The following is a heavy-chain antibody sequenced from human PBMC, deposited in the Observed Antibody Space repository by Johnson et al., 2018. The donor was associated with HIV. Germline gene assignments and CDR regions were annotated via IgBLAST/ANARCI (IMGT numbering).Heavy chain of an antibody. CDR1: GFTFSSYA. V-gene: IGHV3-30-3*01. CDR3: ARSRWADDAFDG. J-gene: IGHJ3*01. Sequence: QVQLVESGGGVVQPGRSLRVSCAASGFTFSSYAMHWVRQAPGKGLEWVAVISYDGSNKYYADSVKGRFTISRDNSKNTLYLQMISLRAEDMAVYYCARSRWADDAFDGWGQGTMVTVSS. CDR2: ISYDGSNK. D-gene: IGHD1-26*01.